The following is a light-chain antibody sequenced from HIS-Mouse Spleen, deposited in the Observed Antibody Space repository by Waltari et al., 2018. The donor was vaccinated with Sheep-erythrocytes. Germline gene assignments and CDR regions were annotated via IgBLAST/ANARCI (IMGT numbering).Light chain of an antibody. Sequence: EIVLTQSPATLSLSPGERATLSCRASQSVSSYLAWYQQKPRQAPRLLIYDASNRATGILARFSGSGSGTDFTLTISSLEPEDFAVYYCQQRRGFTFGPGTKVDIK. J-gene: IGKJ3*01. CDR1: QSVSSY. CDR2: DAS. V-gene: IGKV3-11*01. CDR3: QQRRGFT.